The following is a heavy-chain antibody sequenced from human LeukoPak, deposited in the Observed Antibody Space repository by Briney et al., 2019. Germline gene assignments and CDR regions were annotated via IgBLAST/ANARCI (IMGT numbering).Heavy chain of an antibody. CDR1: GFTVSSNY. Sequence: GGSLRLSCAASGFTVSSNYMSWVSQAPGKGLEGVAVIYSGGSTYYADSVKGRFTISRDNSKNTLYLQMNSLRAEDTAIYYCATFTMIVVANTFDFWGQGTIVSVSS. CDR2: IYSGGST. V-gene: IGHV3-66*01. D-gene: IGHD3-22*01. J-gene: IGHJ3*01. CDR3: ATFTMIVVANTFDF.